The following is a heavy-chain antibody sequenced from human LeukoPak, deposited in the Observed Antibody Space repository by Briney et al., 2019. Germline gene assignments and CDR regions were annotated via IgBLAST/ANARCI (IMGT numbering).Heavy chain of an antibody. CDR3: ARRLGLRWDLQAFDI. CDR1: GYTFSSYD. J-gene: IGHJ3*02. Sequence: ASVKVSCKASGYTFSSYDINWVRQATGQGLEWMGWMNPNSGNRGYAQKFQGRVTIARNTSISTAYMELSSLRSEDTAVYYCARRLGLRWDLQAFDIWGQGTMVTVSS. CDR2: MNPNSGNR. V-gene: IGHV1-8*03. D-gene: IGHD4-23*01.